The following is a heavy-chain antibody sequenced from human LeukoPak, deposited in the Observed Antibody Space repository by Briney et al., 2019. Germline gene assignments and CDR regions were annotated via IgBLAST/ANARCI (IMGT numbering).Heavy chain of an antibody. CDR2: ISGSGGST. V-gene: IGHV3-23*01. CDR3: AELGITMIGGV. J-gene: IGHJ6*04. Sequence: GGSLRLSCAASGFTFSSYDMSWVRQAPGKGLEWVSGISGSGGSTYYADSVKGRFTISRDNAKNSLYLQMNSLRAEDTAVYYCAELGITMIGGVWGKGTTVTISS. D-gene: IGHD3-10*02. CDR1: GFTFSSYD.